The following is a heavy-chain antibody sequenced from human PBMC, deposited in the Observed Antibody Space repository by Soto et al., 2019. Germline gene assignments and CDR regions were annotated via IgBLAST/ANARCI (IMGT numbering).Heavy chain of an antibody. J-gene: IGHJ6*01. CDR3: ARDVFCGGAPACPDMDV. Sequence: ASVKVSCKASGYTVSGYSITWVRQAPGQGLEWMGRISGYNGNTNYARTLRGRLTLTTDTSTSTAYMELRSLTSDDTAVYYCARDVFCGGAPACPDMDVWGQGTTVTVSS. CDR1: GYTVSGYS. D-gene: IGHD2-21*01. V-gene: IGHV1-18*04. CDR2: ISGYNGNT.